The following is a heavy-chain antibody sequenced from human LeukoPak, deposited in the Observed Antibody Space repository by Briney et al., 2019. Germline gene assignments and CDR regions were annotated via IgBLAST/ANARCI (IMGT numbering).Heavy chain of an antibody. J-gene: IGHJ4*02. D-gene: IGHD1-26*01. CDR1: GFTFSSYE. CDR3: ARGEQLNYFAY. V-gene: IGHV3-48*03. Sequence: PGGSLRLSCAASGFTFSSYEMSWVRQAPGKGLEWVSYISSSGTTEKYADSVKGRFTISRDNAKNSLYLQMYSLRADDTAVYYCARGEQLNYFAYWGQGALVTVSS. CDR2: ISSSGTTE.